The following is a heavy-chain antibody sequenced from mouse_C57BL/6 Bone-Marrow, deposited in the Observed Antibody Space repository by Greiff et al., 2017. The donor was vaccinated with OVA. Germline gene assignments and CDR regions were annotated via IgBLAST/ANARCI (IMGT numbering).Heavy chain of an antibody. Sequence: QVQLQQSGAELARPGASVKMSCKASGYTFTSYTMHWVKQRPGQGLEWIGYINPSSGYTKYNQKFKDKATLTADKSSSTAYMQLSSLTSEDSAGYYCAREDDYDWFAYWGQGTLVTVSA. CDR3: AREDDYDWFAY. CDR1: GYTFTSYT. J-gene: IGHJ3*01. V-gene: IGHV1-4*01. CDR2: INPSSGYT. D-gene: IGHD2-4*01.